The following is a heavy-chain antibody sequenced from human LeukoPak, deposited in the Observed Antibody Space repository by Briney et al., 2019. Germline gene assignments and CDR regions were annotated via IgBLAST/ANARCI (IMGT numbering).Heavy chain of an antibody. D-gene: IGHD6-13*01. CDR1: GGSFSGYY. CDR3: AREEQQLDGWENWFDP. J-gene: IGHJ5*02. CDR2: INHSGST. Sequence: KPSETLSLTCAVYGGSFSGYYWSWIRQPPGKGLEWMGEINHSGSTNYNPSLKSRVTISVDTSKNQFSLKLSSVTAADTAVYYCAREEQQLDGWENWFDPWGQGTLVTVSS. V-gene: IGHV4-34*01.